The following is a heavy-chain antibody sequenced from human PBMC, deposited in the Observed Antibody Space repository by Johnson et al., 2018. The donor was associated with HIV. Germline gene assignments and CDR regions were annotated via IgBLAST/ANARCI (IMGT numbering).Heavy chain of an antibody. J-gene: IGHJ3*02. CDR2: ISYDGSNK. V-gene: IGHV3-30*04. CDR1: GFTFSSYA. Sequence: QVHLVESGGGVVQPGRSLRLSCAASGFTFSSYAMHWVRQAPGTGLEWVAVISYDGSNKYYADSVKGRFTISRDNSENTLYLQMNSLKTEDTAVYYCTTPAGVVTAIRATYDAFDIWGQGTMVTVSS. D-gene: IGHD2-21*02. CDR3: TTPAGVVTAIRATYDAFDI.